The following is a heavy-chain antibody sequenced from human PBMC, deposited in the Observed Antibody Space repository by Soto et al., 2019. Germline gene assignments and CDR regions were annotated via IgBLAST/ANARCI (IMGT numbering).Heavy chain of an antibody. CDR1: GGSFSGYY. J-gene: IGHJ6*02. CDR2: INHSGST. D-gene: IGHD6-19*01. CDR3: ATEAVAGTLYYYYGMDV. V-gene: IGHV4-34*01. Sequence: PSETLSLTCAVYGGSFSGYYWSWIRQPPGKGLEWIGEINHSGSTNYNPSLKSRVTISVDTSKNQFYLKLSSVTAADTAVYYCATEAVAGTLYYYYGMDVWGQGTTVTVSS.